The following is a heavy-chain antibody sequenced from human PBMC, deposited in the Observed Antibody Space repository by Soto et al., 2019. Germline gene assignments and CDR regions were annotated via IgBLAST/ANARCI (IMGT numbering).Heavy chain of an antibody. D-gene: IGHD6-6*01. V-gene: IGHV3-30-3*01. CDR1: GLTFSRYT. CDR2: ISYDGNNK. J-gene: IGHJ4*02. Sequence: PGGSLRLSCAASGLTFSRYTMHWVRQAPGKGLEWVAVISYDGNNKYYADSVKGRFTISRDNSKNTLSLQMNSLRPEDTAVYYCARFRSERSFDYWGQGTLVTVSS. CDR3: ARFRSERSFDY.